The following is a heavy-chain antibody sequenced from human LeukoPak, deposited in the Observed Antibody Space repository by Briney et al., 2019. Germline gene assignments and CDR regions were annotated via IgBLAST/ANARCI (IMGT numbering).Heavy chain of an antibody. Sequence: ASVKVSCKASGYTFTSYGISWARQAPGQGLDWMGWISPYDGNTNYAQRFQGRVTMTTDTSTSTAHMELRSLRSDDTAIYYCARWTYSRDWYFGALDVWGQGTMVTVSS. CDR1: GYTFTSYG. CDR2: ISPYDGNT. CDR3: ARWTYSRDWYFGALDV. V-gene: IGHV1-18*01. J-gene: IGHJ3*01. D-gene: IGHD6-19*01.